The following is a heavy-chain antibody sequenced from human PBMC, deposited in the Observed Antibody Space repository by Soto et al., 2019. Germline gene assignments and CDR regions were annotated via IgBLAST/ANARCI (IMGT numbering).Heavy chain of an antibody. CDR3: ARGRAYDPWNDYQSVHLDS. CDR2: IYQTGRT. V-gene: IGHV4-30-2*01. J-gene: IGHJ4*02. CDR1: GGSFSTGGHF. Sequence: PSETLSLTCAISGGSFSTGGHFWNWIRQPPGKGLEWIGYIYQTGRTSYNPSLESRVSISLDRSKNQVSLKLSSVTAADTAVYYCARGRAYDPWNDYQSVHLDSWGQGTLVTVSS. D-gene: IGHD3-16*01.